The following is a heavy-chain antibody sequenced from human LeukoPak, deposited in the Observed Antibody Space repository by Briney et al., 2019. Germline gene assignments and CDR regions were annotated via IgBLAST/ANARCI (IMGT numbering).Heavy chain of an antibody. D-gene: IGHD3-22*01. V-gene: IGHV3-23*01. CDR1: GFTFSNSA. J-gene: IGHJ4*02. CDR3: AKDPVSYYYDSSGYTH. Sequence: GGSLRLSCAASGFTFSNSAMSWVRQAPGKGLEWVSAISGSGGSTYYADSVKGRFTISRDNSKNTLYLQMNSLRAEDTAVYYCAKDPVSYYYDSSGYTHWGQGTLVTVSS. CDR2: ISGSGGST.